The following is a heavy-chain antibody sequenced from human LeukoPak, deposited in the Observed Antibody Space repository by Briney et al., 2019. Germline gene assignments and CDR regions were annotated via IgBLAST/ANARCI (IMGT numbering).Heavy chain of an antibody. J-gene: IGHJ6*03. CDR1: GGTFSSYA. CDR2: IIPIFGTA. D-gene: IGHD3-10*01. V-gene: IGHV1-69*13. CDR3: ARDPGDYYGSGSYHRPYYYYMDV. Sequence: ASVKVSCKASGGTFSSYAISWVRQAPGQGLEWMGGIIPIFGTANYAQKFQGRVTIAADESTSTAYMELSSLRSEDTAVYYCARDPGDYYGSGSYHRPYYYYMDVWGKGTTVTISS.